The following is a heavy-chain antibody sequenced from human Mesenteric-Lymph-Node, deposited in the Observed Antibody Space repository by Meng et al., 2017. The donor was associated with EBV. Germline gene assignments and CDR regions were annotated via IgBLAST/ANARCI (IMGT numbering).Heavy chain of an antibody. V-gene: IGHV4-34*01. Sequence: HVEPKQGGAGLLKPSETLSLTFAVYGGSFSTFYWSWIRQPPGKGLEWIGEINHSGNTNYNPSLKSRVTISVDTSKNQFSLRLTSVTAADTAVYYCARVGEADSGDYPNEDSWGQGTLVTVSS. J-gene: IGHJ4*02. D-gene: IGHD4-17*01. CDR1: GGSFSTFY. CDR2: INHSGNT. CDR3: ARVGEADSGDYPNEDS.